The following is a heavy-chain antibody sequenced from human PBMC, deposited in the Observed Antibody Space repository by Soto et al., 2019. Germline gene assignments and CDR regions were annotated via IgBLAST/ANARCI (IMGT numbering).Heavy chain of an antibody. Sequence: QVQLVQSGAEVKKPGASVKVSCKASGYTFTSYAMHWVRQAPGQRLEWMGWINAGNGNTKYSQKFQGRVTITRDTSASTAYMELSSLRSEDTAVYYCARESAPRITMTNYYYYYGMDVWGQGTTVTVSS. CDR1: GYTFTSYA. CDR3: ARESAPRITMTNYYYYYGMDV. J-gene: IGHJ6*02. D-gene: IGHD3-22*01. CDR2: INAGNGNT. V-gene: IGHV1-3*01.